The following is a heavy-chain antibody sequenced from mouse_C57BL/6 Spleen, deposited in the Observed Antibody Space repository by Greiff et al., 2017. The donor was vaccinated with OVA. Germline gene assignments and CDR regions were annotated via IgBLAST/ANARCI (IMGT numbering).Heavy chain of an antibody. J-gene: IGHJ1*03. Sequence: QVQLQQPGAELVRPGSSVKLSCKASGYTFTSYWMHWVKQRPIQGLEWIGNIDPYDSETPYNQKFKDKATLTVDKSSSTAYMQLSSLTSEDSAVYYCARDYGSSYGWYFDVWGTGTTVTVSS. V-gene: IGHV1-52*01. CDR2: IDPYDSET. D-gene: IGHD1-1*01. CDR1: GYTFTSYW. CDR3: ARDYGSSYGWYFDV.